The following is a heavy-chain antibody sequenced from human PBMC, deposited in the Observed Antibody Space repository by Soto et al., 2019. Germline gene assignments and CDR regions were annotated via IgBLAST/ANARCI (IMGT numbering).Heavy chain of an antibody. CDR2: IIPIFGTA. D-gene: IGHD4-17*01. V-gene: IGHV1-69*01. Sequence: QVQLVQSGAEVKKPGSSVKVSCKASGGTFSSYAISWVRQAPGQGLEWMGGIIPIFGTAHYAQKFQGRVTITADESKSPAYMERSSLTSEDTAVYYCARVMSGDYVYWFDPWGQGTLLTVSS. CDR3: ARVMSGDYVYWFDP. CDR1: GGTFSSYA. J-gene: IGHJ5*02.